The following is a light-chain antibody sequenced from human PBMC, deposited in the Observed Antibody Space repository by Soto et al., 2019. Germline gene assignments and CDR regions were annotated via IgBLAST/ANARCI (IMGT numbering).Light chain of an antibody. V-gene: IGLV2-14*03. CDR3: SSYTSTRTVV. J-gene: IGLJ2*01. CDR2: DVT. CDR1: SSDVGGYNH. Sequence: QSALTQSASVSGSPGQSITLSCTGTSSDVGGYNHVAWYQHHPGKAPKLMIYDVTNRPSGVSSRFSGFKSGNTASLTISGHQAEDEADSYCSSYTSTRTVVFGEGPKLTVL.